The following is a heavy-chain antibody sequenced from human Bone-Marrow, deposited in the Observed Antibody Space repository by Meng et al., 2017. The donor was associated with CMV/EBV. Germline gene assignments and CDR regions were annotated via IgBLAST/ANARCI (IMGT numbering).Heavy chain of an antibody. CDR1: GYTLTDHQ. Sequence: QVEAVQSGAEVEKRGGSVNVSCKASGYTLTDHQNHWVRKAPGQWIEWMGWINPNTDTNYAQNFQGRVTTTRDMSINTAYMELSRLTSGDTAVYYCARSSGWSRIDYWGQGTLVTVSS. CDR3: ARSSGWSRIDY. V-gene: IGHV1-2*02. CDR2: INPNTDT. J-gene: IGHJ4*02. D-gene: IGHD6-19*01.